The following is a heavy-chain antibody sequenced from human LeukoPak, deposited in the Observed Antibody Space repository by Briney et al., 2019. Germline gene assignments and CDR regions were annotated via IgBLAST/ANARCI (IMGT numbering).Heavy chain of an antibody. CDR1: GFTFSSYG. CDR2: ISYDGSNR. J-gene: IGHJ4*02. CDR3: ARAQAEQWLVQGGTFDY. Sequence: PGGSLRLSCEASGFTFSSYGMHWVRQAPGKGLEWVAVISYDGSNRYYADSVKGRFTISRDNSKNTLYLQMNSLRAEDTALYYCARAQAEQWLVQGGTFDYWGQGTLVTVSS. V-gene: IGHV3-30*19. D-gene: IGHD6-19*01.